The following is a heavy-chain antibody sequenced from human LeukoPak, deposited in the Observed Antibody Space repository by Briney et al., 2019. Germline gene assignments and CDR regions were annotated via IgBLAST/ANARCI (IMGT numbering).Heavy chain of an antibody. CDR3: ANRAVAGTIGY. J-gene: IGHJ4*02. CDR1: GGSFSGYY. CDR2: ISGSGGST. Sequence: PSETLSLTCAVSGGSFSGYYWSWIRQPPGKGLEWVSAISGSGGSTYYADSVKGRFTISRDNSKNTLYLQMNSLRAEDTAVYYCANRAVAGTIGYWGQGTLVTVSS. V-gene: IGHV3-23*01. D-gene: IGHD6-19*01.